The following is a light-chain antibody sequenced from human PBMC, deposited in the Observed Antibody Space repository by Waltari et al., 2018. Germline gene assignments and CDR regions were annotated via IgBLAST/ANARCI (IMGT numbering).Light chain of an antibody. CDR1: SSDVGSFNR. J-gene: IGLJ3*02. CDR2: EVS. CDR3: SSYTSSNTWV. Sequence: QSALTQPPSVSGAPGQSVTISCTGTSSDVGSFNRVSWYQQSPGTAPKHMIYEVSNRPSGVPDRFSGSKSGNTASLTISGLQDEDEADYYCSSYTSSNTWVFGGGTKLTVL. V-gene: IGLV2-18*02.